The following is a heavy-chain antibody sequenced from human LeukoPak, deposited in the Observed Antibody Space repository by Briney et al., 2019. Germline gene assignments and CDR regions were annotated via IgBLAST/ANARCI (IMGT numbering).Heavy chain of an antibody. V-gene: IGHV1-2*06. CDR1: GYTFTGYY. D-gene: IGHD3-10*01. J-gene: IGHJ5*02. CDR2: INPNSGGT. Sequence: ASVKVSCKASGYTFTGYYMHWVRQAPGQGLEWMGRINPNSGGTNYAQKFQGRVTMTRDTSTSTVYMELSSLRSEDTAVYSCARDHYGSGSYTNNWFDPWGQGTLVTVSS. CDR3: ARDHYGSGSYTNNWFDP.